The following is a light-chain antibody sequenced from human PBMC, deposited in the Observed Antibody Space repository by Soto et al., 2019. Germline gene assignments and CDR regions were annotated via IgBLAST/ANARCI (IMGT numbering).Light chain of an antibody. CDR2: DAS. CDR3: QHSYSNFLIT. Sequence: DIQVTQSPSSLSASVGDRVTISCRASQSISGYLNWYQQKPGKAPNLLIFDASSLQSGVPSRFSCRGSGAEYTLTISSLQPEDFATYFCQHSYSNFLITFGQGTPLEIK. CDR1: QSISGY. V-gene: IGKV1-39*01. J-gene: IGKJ5*01.